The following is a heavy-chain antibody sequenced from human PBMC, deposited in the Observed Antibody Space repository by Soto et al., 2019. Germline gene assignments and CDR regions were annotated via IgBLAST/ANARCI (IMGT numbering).Heavy chain of an antibody. J-gene: IGHJ4*02. Sequence: GGSLRLSCAASGFTFSSYSMNWVRQAPGKGLEWASSISSSSSYIYYADSVKGRFTISRDNAKNSLYLQMNSLRAEDTAVYYCARDGPMTTVTTVDYWGQGTLVTVSP. CDR2: ISSSSSYI. V-gene: IGHV3-21*01. D-gene: IGHD4-17*01. CDR1: GFTFSSYS. CDR3: ARDGPMTTVTTVDY.